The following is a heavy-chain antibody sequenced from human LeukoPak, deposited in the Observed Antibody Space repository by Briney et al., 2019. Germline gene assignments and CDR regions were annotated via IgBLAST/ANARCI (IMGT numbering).Heavy chain of an antibody. CDR1: GYTFTSYY. Sequence: ASVKVSCKASGYTFTSYYVHWVRQAPGQGLEWMGIISPSGASTSYAQKFQGRVTMTRDTSTSTVYMELSSLRSEDTAVYYCARGAYGSGSYHRPFDYWGQGTLVTVSS. J-gene: IGHJ4*02. CDR2: ISPSGAST. D-gene: IGHD3-10*01. V-gene: IGHV1-46*01. CDR3: ARGAYGSGSYHRPFDY.